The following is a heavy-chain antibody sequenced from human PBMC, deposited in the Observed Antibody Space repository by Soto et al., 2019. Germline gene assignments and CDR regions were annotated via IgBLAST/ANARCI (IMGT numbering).Heavy chain of an antibody. V-gene: IGHV3-23*01. J-gene: IGHJ4*02. Sequence: EVQVLESGGGLVQPGGSLRFSCAASGFTFSNYAMTWVRQAPGKGIEWVATISGNGVDTYYADSVKGRFTISRDNSKNTLYLQMNSLRAEDTAEYDCAKDDRSGSYSDYWGRGTLVTVSS. CDR2: ISGNGVDT. D-gene: IGHD3-10*01. CDR3: AKDDRSGSYSDY. CDR1: GFTFSNYA.